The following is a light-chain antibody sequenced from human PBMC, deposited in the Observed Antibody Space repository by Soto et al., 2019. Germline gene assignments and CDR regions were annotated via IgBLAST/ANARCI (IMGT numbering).Light chain of an antibody. CDR3: GSCEGSRSGYV. Sequence: QSALTQPPSASGTPGQRVTISCSGSSSNIGSNYVYWYQQLPGTAPKLLIYRNNQRPSGVPDRFSGSKSGTSASLAISGLRSEDEADYYCGSCEGSRSGYVFGTGTKVTVL. CDR1: SSNIGSNY. CDR2: RNN. J-gene: IGLJ1*01. V-gene: IGLV1-47*01.